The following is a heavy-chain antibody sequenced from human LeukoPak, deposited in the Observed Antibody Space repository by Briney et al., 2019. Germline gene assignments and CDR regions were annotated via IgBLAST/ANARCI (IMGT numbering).Heavy chain of an antibody. Sequence: PGGSLRLSCEASGFTFTSHSMNWVCQAPGKGLEWVSAISGSGGSTYYADSVKGRFTISRDNSKNTLYLQMNSLRAEDTAVYYCAKVRPFTVRVVVPAANDYWGQGTLVTVSS. CDR2: ISGSGGST. CDR3: AKVRPFTVRVVVPAANDY. CDR1: GFTFTSHS. V-gene: IGHV3-23*01. J-gene: IGHJ4*02. D-gene: IGHD2-2*01.